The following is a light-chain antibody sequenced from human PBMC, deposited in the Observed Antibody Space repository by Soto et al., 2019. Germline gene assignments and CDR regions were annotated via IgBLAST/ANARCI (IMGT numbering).Light chain of an antibody. Sequence: EIVMTQSPATLSVSPGERVTLSCRASQSVGNRLAWYQQRLGQAPRLLIYSISTRASAVPGRFSGSGSGAEFTLTISSLQSEDFGVYYCQQYYQWPPYTFGQGTKLEI. CDR1: QSVGNR. J-gene: IGKJ2*01. CDR3: QQYYQWPPYT. V-gene: IGKV3-15*01. CDR2: SIS.